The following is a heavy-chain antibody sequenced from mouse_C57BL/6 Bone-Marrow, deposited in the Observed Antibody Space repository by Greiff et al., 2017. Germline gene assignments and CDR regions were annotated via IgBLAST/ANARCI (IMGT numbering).Heavy chain of an antibody. CDR1: GYTFTEYT. V-gene: IGHV1-62-2*01. CDR3: ARHEDEAVRDWFAY. CDR2: FYPGGGSI. D-gene: IGHD3-2*02. J-gene: IGHJ3*01. Sequence: VHLKQSGAELVKPGASVKLSCKASGYTFTEYTIHWVKQRSGKRLEWIGWFYPGGGSINYNEKFKGKATLTADKSSSTVYMELSRLTSEDSAVYSCARHEDEAVRDWFAYWGQGTLVTVSA.